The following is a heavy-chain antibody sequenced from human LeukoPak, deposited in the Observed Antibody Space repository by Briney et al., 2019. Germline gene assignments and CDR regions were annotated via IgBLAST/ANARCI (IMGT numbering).Heavy chain of an antibody. CDR3: ARSLDASWLQCPEF. Sequence: ASVKVSCKTSGYTFTRYGITWVRQAPGQGLEWMGWISTYNGNTNYAQKLQGRVTMITDTSTSTAYMELRSLRYDDTAVYYCARSLDASWLQCPEFWGQGTLVTVSP. V-gene: IGHV1-18*01. D-gene: IGHD5-24*01. CDR1: GYTFTRYG. J-gene: IGHJ4*02. CDR2: ISTYNGNT.